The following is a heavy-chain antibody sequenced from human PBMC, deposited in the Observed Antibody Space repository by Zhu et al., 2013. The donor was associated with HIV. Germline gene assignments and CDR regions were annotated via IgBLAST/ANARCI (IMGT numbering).Heavy chain of an antibody. Sequence: QVQLVQSGAEVKKPGSSVKVSCKASGGTFTNYGFSWVRQAPGQGLEWMGWIIPIFGIANYAQRFQGRVTITADKSTTTAYMELSRLRSEDTAVYYCARTTAVTMFSMIVGHYYYAMDIWGQGTSLTVS. CDR2: IIPIFGIA. J-gene: IGHJ6*02. CDR1: GGTFTNYG. D-gene: IGHD1-1*01. V-gene: IGHV1-69*17. CDR3: ARTTAVTMFSMIVGHYYYAMDI.